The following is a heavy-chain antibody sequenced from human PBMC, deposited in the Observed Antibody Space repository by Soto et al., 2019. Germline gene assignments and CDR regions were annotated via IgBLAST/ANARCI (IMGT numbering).Heavy chain of an antibody. CDR1: RSSITNGKC. Sequence: SETLSLTCTVSRSSITNGKCWGWIRQPPATGLEWIGCIDHSGNTSYNPSLRSRVTMSVDRSKNQFSLKLSSVTAADTAVYYCARVPGPWGQGTLVTVSS. J-gene: IGHJ5*02. V-gene: IGHV4-28*03. CDR2: IDHSGNT. CDR3: ARVPGP.